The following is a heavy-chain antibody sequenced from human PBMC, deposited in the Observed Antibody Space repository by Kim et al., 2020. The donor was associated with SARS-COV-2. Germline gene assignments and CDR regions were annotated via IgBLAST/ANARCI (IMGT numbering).Heavy chain of an antibody. Sequence: GGSLRLSCAASGFTFSSYGMHWVRQAPGKGLEWVAVIWYDGSNKYYADSVKGRFTISRDNSKNTLYLQMNSLRAEDTAVYYCAKDLHRYYDSSGSPGLFDYWGQGTLVTVSS. J-gene: IGHJ4*02. CDR3: AKDLHRYYDSSGSPGLFDY. D-gene: IGHD3-22*01. V-gene: IGHV3-33*06. CDR2: IWYDGSNK. CDR1: GFTFSSYG.